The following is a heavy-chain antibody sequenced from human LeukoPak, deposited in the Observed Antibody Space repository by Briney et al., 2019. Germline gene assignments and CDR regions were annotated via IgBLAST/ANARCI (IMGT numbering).Heavy chain of an antibody. J-gene: IGHJ4*02. CDR2: ISSSGSTI. V-gene: IGHV3-48*04. CDR1: GFTFSSLA. Sequence: GGSLRLSCTASGFTFSSLAMSWVRQAPGKGLEWVSYISSSGSTIYYADSVKGRFTISRDNAKNSLYLQMNSLRAEDTAVYYCARARYSSSWYDYWGQGTLVTVSS. D-gene: IGHD6-13*01. CDR3: ARARYSSSWYDY.